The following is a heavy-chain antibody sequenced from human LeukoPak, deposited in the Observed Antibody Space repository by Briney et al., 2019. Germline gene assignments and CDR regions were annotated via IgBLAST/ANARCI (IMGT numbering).Heavy chain of an antibody. V-gene: IGHV4-34*01. CDR1: GGSFSGYY. CDR2: INHSGST. CDR3: ARVLPAPNDY. J-gene: IGHJ4*02. Sequence: PSETLSLTCAVYGGSFSGYYWSWIRQPPGEGLEWIGEINHSGSTNYNPSLKSRVTISVDTSKNQFSLKLSSVTAADTAVYYCARVLPAPNDYWGQGTLVTVSS.